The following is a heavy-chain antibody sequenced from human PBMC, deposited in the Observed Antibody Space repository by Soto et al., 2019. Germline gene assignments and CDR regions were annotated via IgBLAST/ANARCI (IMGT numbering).Heavy chain of an antibody. CDR1: GGSVNSYY. D-gene: IGHD2-21*02. V-gene: IGHV4-59*02. CDR3: ARVFPSYCGGDCSYFDS. CDR2: IFYSGST. Sequence: SLTCTVSGGSVNSYYWSWIRQPPGKGLEWIGYIFYSGSTKSNPSLKSRVTMSVDMSKNQFSLRLTSVTAADTAVYYCARVFPSYCGGDCSYFDSRGQGTLVTVSS. J-gene: IGHJ4*02.